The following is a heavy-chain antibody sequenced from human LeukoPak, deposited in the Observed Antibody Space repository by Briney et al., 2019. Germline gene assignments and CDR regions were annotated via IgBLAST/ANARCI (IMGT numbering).Heavy chain of an antibody. CDR1: GFTFSSYD. Sequence: GGSLRLSCAASGFTFSSYDMHWVHQATGKGLEWVSAIGTAGDTYYPGSVKGRFTISRENAKNSLYLQMNSLRAGDTAVYYCARGYYYYGMDVWGQGTTVTVSS. CDR2: IGTAGDT. V-gene: IGHV3-13*01. J-gene: IGHJ6*02. CDR3: ARGYYYYGMDV.